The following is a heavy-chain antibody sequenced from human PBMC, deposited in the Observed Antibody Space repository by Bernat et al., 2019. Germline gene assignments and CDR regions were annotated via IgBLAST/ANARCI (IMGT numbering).Heavy chain of an antibody. D-gene: IGHD3-16*02. CDR3: VRGAGPSFSVGDS. CDR1: GFTFSSYA. Sequence: VQLVESGGGVVQPGRSLRLSCVASGFTFSSYAMHWVRQPPGKWLVWVSRINSYGSATNYADSVKGRFTISRDNAQNTLYLHMNSLRGEDTAVYYCVRGAGPSFSVGDSWGQGTLVTVSS. J-gene: IGHJ5*01. V-gene: IGHV3-74*02. CDR2: INSYGSAT.